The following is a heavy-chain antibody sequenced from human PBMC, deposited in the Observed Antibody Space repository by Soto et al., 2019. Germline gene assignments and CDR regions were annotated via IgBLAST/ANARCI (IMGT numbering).Heavy chain of an antibody. CDR3: ARGKVVPAAMRGWLDP. CDR1: GYTFTSYG. V-gene: IGHV1-8*02. J-gene: IGHJ5*02. D-gene: IGHD2-2*01. CDR2: MSPNSGNT. Sequence: GASVKVSCKASGYTFTSYGISWVRQAPGQGLEWMGWMSPNSGNTSYAQKFQGRVTMTRNTSTSTAYMELSSLRSEDTAVYYCARGKVVPAAMRGWLDPWGQGTLVTVSS.